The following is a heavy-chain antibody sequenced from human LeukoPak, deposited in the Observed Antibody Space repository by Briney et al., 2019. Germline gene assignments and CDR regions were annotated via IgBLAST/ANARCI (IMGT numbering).Heavy chain of an antibody. J-gene: IGHJ6*03. CDR1: GGTFSSYA. CDR3: ASRKLELPRAYYYYYYMDV. Sequence: SVKVSCKASGGTFSSYAISWVRQAPGQGLEWTGGIIPIFGTANYAQKFQGRVTITTDESTSTAYMELSSLRSEDTAVFYCASRKLELPRAYYYYYYMDVWGKGTTVTVSS. V-gene: IGHV1-69*05. CDR2: IIPIFGTA. D-gene: IGHD1-7*01.